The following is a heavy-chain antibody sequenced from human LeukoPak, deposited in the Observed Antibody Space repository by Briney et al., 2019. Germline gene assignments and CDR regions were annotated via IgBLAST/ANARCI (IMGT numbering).Heavy chain of an antibody. CDR3: ARDVYPYSSGELDY. Sequence: PGGSLRLSCAASGFTFSSYEMNWVRQAPGKGLEWVSYISSSSSYIYYADSVKGRFTISRDNAKNSLYLQMNSLRAEDTAVYYCARDVYPYSSGELDYWGQGTLVTVSS. CDR2: ISSSSSYI. D-gene: IGHD6-19*01. CDR1: GFTFSSYE. V-gene: IGHV3-21*05. J-gene: IGHJ4*02.